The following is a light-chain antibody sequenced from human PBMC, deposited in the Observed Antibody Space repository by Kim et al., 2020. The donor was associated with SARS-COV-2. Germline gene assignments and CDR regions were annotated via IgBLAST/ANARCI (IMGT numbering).Light chain of an antibody. Sequence: DIQMTQSPSTLSASVGDRVTITCRASQSISSWLAWYQQKPGKAPKLLIYKAPSLEGGVPSRFSGSGSGTEFTLTTSSLQPNDFATYYCKQYHSYRTFVHGTKVDIK. CDR3: KQYHSYRT. V-gene: IGKV1-5*03. CDR1: QSISSW. J-gene: IGKJ1*01. CDR2: KAP.